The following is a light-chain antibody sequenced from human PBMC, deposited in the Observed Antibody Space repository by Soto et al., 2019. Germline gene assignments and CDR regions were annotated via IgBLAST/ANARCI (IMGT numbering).Light chain of an antibody. V-gene: IGKV1D-13*01. CDR2: EAS. CDR1: QGISSA. Sequence: AIQLTQSPSSLSTSVGDRVTITCRASQGISSALAWYQQKPGKAPKLLIYEASSLESGVPSRFSGSGSGTDFTLTISSLQPEDFATYYCQQFNNYPITFGQGTRLEIK. CDR3: QQFNNYPIT. J-gene: IGKJ5*01.